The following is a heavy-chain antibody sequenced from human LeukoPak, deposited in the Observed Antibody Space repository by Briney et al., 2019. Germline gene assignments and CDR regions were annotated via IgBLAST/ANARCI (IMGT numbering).Heavy chain of an antibody. J-gene: IGHJ4*02. Sequence: GGSLRLSCVASGFTFSSYAMSWVRQAPGKGLEWVSAISGSDSTYYADSVKGRFTISRDNSKNTLYLQMNSLRAEDTAIYYCAKGVRFLDWWILDYWGQGSLVTVSS. CDR3: AKGVRFLDWWILDY. CDR2: ISGSDST. CDR1: GFTFSSYA. V-gene: IGHV3-23*01. D-gene: IGHD3-9*01.